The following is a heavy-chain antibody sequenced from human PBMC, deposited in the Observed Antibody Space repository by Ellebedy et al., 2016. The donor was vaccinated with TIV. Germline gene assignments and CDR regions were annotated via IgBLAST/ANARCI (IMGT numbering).Heavy chain of an antibody. CDR3: ARGLYYYNRGDWYFDL. D-gene: IGHD3-22*01. CDR2: IYYSGST. Sequence: SETLSLTCSVSGWSIRSGGHYWSWIRQHPGTGPEWFGHIYYSGSTFYNPSFKSRLTISVDTSKNQFSLRLSSVTAADTAVYYCARGLYYYNRGDWYFDLWGRGTLVTVSS. CDR1: GWSIRSGGHY. J-gene: IGHJ2*01. V-gene: IGHV4-31*03.